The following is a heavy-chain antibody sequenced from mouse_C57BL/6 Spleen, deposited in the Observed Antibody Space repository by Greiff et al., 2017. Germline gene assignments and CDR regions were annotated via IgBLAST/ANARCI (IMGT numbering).Heavy chain of an antibody. CDR1: GYTFTSYG. Sequence: QVQLQQSGAELARPGASVKLSCKASGYTFTSYGISWVKQRTGQGLEWIGEIYPRSGNTYYNEKFKGKATLTADKSSSTAYMELRSLTSEDSAVYFCARGGDGSNSYYYARDYWGQGTSVTVSS. CDR2: IYPRSGNT. V-gene: IGHV1-81*01. J-gene: IGHJ4*01. CDR3: ARGGDGSNSYYYARDY. D-gene: IGHD1-1*01.